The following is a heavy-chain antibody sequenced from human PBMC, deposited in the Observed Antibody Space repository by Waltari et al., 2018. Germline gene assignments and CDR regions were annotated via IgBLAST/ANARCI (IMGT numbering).Heavy chain of an antibody. CDR3: ARDGGGDYADF. Sequence: QLQLQESGPGLVKPSETLSLNCTVSGASITTYNYYWGWIRQSPDKGLEGIGHFSSTGFPYYNPSLKSRTTISRDTSKNQFSLTRSSVTAADTAMYYCARDGGGDYADFWGQGTRVTVSS. J-gene: IGHJ4*02. CDR1: GASITTYNYY. V-gene: IGHV4-39*07. CDR2: FSSTGFP. D-gene: IGHD4-17*01.